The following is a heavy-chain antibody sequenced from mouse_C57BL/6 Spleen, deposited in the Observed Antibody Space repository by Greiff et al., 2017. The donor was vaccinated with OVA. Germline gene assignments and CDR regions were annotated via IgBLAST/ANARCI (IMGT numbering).Heavy chain of an antibody. V-gene: IGHV1-52*01. CDR1: GYTFTSYW. Sequence: QVQLQQPGAELVRPGSSVKLSCKASGYTFTSYWMHWVKQRPIQGLEWIGNIDPSDSETHYNQKFKDKATLTVDKSSSTAYMQLSSLTSEDSAVYYCARQIYYGNYYAMDYWGQGTSVTVSS. D-gene: IGHD2-1*01. CDR3: ARQIYYGNYYAMDY. J-gene: IGHJ4*01. CDR2: IDPSDSET.